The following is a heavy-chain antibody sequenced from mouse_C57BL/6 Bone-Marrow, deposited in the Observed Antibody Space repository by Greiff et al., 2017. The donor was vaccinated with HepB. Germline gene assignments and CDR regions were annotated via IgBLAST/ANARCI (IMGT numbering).Heavy chain of an antibody. D-gene: IGHD6-1*01. Sequence: VKLMESGPGLVQPSQSLSITCTVSGFSLTSYGVHWVRQSPGKGLEWLGVIWRGGSTDYNAAFMSRLSITKDNSKSQVFFKMNSLQADDTAIYYCAKRGLLWYFDVWGTGTTVTVSS. V-gene: IGHV2-5*01. J-gene: IGHJ1*03. CDR1: GFSLTSYG. CDR3: AKRGLLWYFDV. CDR2: IWRGGST.